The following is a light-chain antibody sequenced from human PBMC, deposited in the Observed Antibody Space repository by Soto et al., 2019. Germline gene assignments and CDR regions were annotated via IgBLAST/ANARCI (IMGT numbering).Light chain of an antibody. CDR2: EVS. Sequence: ALTQPASVSVSPGQSTTISCTGTSSDVGAYNYISWYQQYPGTAPKIMIYEVSSRPSGVSHRFSGSKSGNTASLTISGLQPEDEADYYCSSFTSRSTFNYVFGTGTKVTVL. CDR3: SSFTSRSTFNYV. CDR1: SSDVGAYNY. V-gene: IGLV2-14*01. J-gene: IGLJ1*01.